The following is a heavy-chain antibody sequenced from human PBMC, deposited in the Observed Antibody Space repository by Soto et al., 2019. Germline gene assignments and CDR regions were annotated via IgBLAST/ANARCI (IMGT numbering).Heavy chain of an antibody. J-gene: IGHJ5*02. CDR2: INAGNGNT. D-gene: IGHD2-15*01. V-gene: IGHV1-3*01. Sequence: GASVKVSCKASGYTFTSYAMHWVRQAPGQRLEWMGWINAGNGNTKYSQKFQGRVTITRDTSASTAYMELSSLRSEDTAVYYCARDFSSSYCSGGSCYGPAKRDYWFDPWGQGTLVTVSS. CDR3: ARDFSSSYCSGGSCYGPAKRDYWFDP. CDR1: GYTFTSYA.